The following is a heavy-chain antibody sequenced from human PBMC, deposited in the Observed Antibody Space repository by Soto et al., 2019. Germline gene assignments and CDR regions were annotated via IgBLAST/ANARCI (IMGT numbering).Heavy chain of an antibody. D-gene: IGHD3-16*01. CDR2: LKGDGSMT. CDR3: ARGGLYAYYQDN. CDR1: GFTFSTYW. J-gene: IGHJ4*02. Sequence: EVQLVESGGGVVQPGASLRLSCTASGFTFSTYWMHWVRQAPGKGLVWLSRLKGDGSMTDYADSVKGRFTISRDNAENTLYLQMNGLRVEDTAIYYCARGGLYAYYQDNWGQGTLVTVSS. V-gene: IGHV3-74*01.